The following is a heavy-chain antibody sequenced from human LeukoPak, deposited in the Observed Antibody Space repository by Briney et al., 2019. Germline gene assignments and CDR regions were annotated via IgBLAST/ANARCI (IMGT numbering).Heavy chain of an antibody. CDR3: ASRPTGRIQEGEEDY. D-gene: IGHD3-9*01. J-gene: IGHJ4*02. CDR1: GFTFRDYA. CDR2: IRSNIFDGTA. V-gene: IGHV3-49*04. Sequence: GRSLRLSCTTSGFTFRDYAINWVRQAPGKGLEWVGFIRSNIFDGTADYAASVRGRFTISRDDSKSIAYLQMSSLKNEDTAVYFCASRPTGRIQEGEEDYWGQGTLVTVSS.